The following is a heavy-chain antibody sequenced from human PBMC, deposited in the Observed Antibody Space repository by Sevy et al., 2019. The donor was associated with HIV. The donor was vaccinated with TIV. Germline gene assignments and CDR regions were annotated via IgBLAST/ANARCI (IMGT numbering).Heavy chain of an antibody. Sequence: GGSLRLSCAASGFSFSAYWMNWVRQAPGKGLEWVANIKPDGSDKHYVDSAEGRFTISRDNAKNSLYLQMNSLRVEDTAMYDCAQETFGRFDSWGQGTLVTVSS. D-gene: IGHD1-26*01. CDR2: IKPDGSDK. CDR3: AQETFGRFDS. CDR1: GFSFSAYW. V-gene: IGHV3-7*01. J-gene: IGHJ4*02.